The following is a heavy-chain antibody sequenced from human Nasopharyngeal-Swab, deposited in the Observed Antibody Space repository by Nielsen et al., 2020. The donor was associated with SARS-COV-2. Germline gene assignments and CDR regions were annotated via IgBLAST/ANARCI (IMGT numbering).Heavy chain of an antibody. CDR1: GGSISSSSYY. CDR3: VGSSWYGDYYYYYGMDV. D-gene: IGHD6-13*01. Sequence: SETLSLTCTVSGGSISSSSYYWGWIRQPPGKGLEWIGSIYYSGSTYYNPSPKSRVTISVGTSKNQFSLKLSSVTAADTAVYYCVGSSWYGDYYYYYGMDVWGQGTTVTVSS. V-gene: IGHV4-39*07. J-gene: IGHJ6*02. CDR2: IYYSGST.